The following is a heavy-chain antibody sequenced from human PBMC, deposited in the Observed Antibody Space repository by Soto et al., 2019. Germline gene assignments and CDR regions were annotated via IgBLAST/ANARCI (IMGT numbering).Heavy chain of an antibody. D-gene: IGHD5-12*01. Sequence: GASVKVSCKVSGGTLSSYSISWVRQAPGQGLEWMGGIIPIFGTAHYAQKFQGRVTITADRSTSTAYLELTSLRSEDTAVYYCARGVEMATISVDFWGQGTLVTVSS. V-gene: IGHV1-69*06. CDR2: IIPIFGTA. CDR3: ARGVEMATISVDF. J-gene: IGHJ4*02. CDR1: GGTLSSYS.